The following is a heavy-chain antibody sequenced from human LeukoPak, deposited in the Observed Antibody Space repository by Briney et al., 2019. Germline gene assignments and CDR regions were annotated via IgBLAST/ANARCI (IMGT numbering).Heavy chain of an antibody. D-gene: IGHD6-19*01. J-gene: IGHJ5*02. Sequence: GGSLRLSCAASGFTFSSYGMHWVRQAPGEGLEWVAVISYDGSNKYYADSVKGRFTISRDNSKNTLYLQMNSLRAEDTAVYYCARDGSGSSGWYQDWFDPWGQGTLVTVSS. CDR3: ARDGSGSSGWYQDWFDP. CDR1: GFTFSSYG. CDR2: ISYDGSNK. V-gene: IGHV3-30*03.